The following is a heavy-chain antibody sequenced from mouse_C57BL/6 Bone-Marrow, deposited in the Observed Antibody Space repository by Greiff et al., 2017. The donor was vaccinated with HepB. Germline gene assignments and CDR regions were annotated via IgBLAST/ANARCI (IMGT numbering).Heavy chain of an antibody. V-gene: IGHV1-64*01. J-gene: IGHJ1*03. Sequence: VQLQQSGAELVKPGASVKLSCKASGYTFTSYWMHWVKQRPGQGLEWIGMIHPNSGSTNYNEKFKSKATLTVDKSSSTAYMQLSSLTSEDSAVYYFARPVPWYFDVWGTGTTVTVSS. CDR1: GYTFTSYW. CDR2: IHPNSGST. CDR3: ARPVPWYFDV.